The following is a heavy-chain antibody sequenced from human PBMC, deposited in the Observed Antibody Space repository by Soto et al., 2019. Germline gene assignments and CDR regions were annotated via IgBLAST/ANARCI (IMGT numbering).Heavy chain of an antibody. CDR2: ISAYNGNT. Sequence: GASVKVSCKASGYTFTSYGISWVRQAPGQGLEWMGWISAYNGNTNYAQKLQGRVTMTTDTSTSTAYMELRSLRSDDTAVYYCASSTFDYGDYAFDPWGQRTLVTDSS. J-gene: IGHJ5*02. CDR3: ASSTFDYGDYAFDP. D-gene: IGHD4-17*01. V-gene: IGHV1-18*01. CDR1: GYTFTSYG.